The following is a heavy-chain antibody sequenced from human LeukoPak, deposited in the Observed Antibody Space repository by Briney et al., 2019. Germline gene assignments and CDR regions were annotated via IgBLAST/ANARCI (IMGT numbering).Heavy chain of an antibody. J-gene: IGHJ5*02. CDR3: ARAPWGVVAPRTGNWFDP. V-gene: IGHV1-18*01. CDR1: GYTFTSYG. Sequence: ASVKVSCKASGYTFTSYGISWVRQAPGQGLEWMGWISAYNGNTNYAQKLQGRVTMTTDTSTSTAYMELRSLRSDDTAVYYCARAPWGVVAPRTGNWFDPWGQGTLVTVSS. D-gene: IGHD2-2*01. CDR2: ISAYNGNT.